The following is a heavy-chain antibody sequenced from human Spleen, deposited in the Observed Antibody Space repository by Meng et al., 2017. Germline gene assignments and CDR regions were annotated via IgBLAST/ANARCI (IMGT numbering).Heavy chain of an antibody. CDR2: IYYSGST. V-gene: IGHV4-39*07. D-gene: IGHD6-13*01. CDR3: ARTDRYSSTWSDY. J-gene: IGHJ4*02. Sequence: SETLSLTCTVSGGSISSSSYYWGWIRQPPGKGLEWIGSIYYSGSTYYNPSLKSRVTISADTSKNQFSLKLRYVTAADTAVYYCARTDRYSSTWSDYWGQGTPVTVSS. CDR1: GGSISSSSYY.